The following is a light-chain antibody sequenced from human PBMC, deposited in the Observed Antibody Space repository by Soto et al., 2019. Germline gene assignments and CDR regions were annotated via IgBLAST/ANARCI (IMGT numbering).Light chain of an antibody. V-gene: IGLV2-14*01. CDR1: SSDVGGYNY. J-gene: IGLJ1*01. CDR2: DVS. Sequence: QSALTQPASVSGSPGQSITISCTGTSSDVGGYNYVSWYQQHPGKAPKLMIYDVSNRRSGVSNRFSGSKSGNTASLTISGVQAEDEADYYCSSYTSSSTLGVFGTGTKLTV. CDR3: SSYTSSSTLGV.